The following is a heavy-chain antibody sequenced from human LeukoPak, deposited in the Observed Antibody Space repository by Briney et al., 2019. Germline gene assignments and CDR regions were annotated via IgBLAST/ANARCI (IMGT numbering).Heavy chain of an antibody. CDR3: ARSLGGVPAASSGYYYGMDV. J-gene: IGHJ6*02. V-gene: IGHV1-69*02. CDR1: RGTFSSYT. D-gene: IGHD2-2*01. CDR2: IIPILGIA. Sequence: SVKVSCKASRGTFSSYTISWVRQAPGQGLEWMGRIIPILGIANYAQKFQGRVTITADKSTSTAYMELSSLRSEDTAVYYCARSLGGVPAASSGYYYGMDVWGQGTTVTVSS.